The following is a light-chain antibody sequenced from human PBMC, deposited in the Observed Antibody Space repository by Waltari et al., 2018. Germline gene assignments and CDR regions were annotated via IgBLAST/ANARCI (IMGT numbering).Light chain of an antibody. V-gene: IGKV4-1*01. CDR2: WAS. CDR3: LQYFDVPQT. Sequence: VMTQSPDSLAVSLGERATLTCRSSKSFFLSSNNKNYVAWYQHKPGQPPKLLIYWASIREAGVPDRFTGSGSGTQFTLTISSLQAEDVAVYFCLQYFDVPQTFGQGTKLEI. J-gene: IGKJ2*01. CDR1: KSFFLSSNNKNY.